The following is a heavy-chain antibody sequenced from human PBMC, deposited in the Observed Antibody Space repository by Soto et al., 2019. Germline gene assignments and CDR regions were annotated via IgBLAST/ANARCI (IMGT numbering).Heavy chain of an antibody. Sequence: QVQLVESGGGVVQPGRSLRLSCAASGFTFSSYGMHWVRQAPGKGLEWVAVISYDGSNKYYADSVKGRFTISRDNSKNTLYLQMNSLRAEDTAVYYCAKCYDSSGCPSDYWGQGTLVTVSS. CDR2: ISYDGSNK. J-gene: IGHJ4*02. D-gene: IGHD3-22*01. CDR1: GFTFSSYG. CDR3: AKCYDSSGCPSDY. V-gene: IGHV3-30*18.